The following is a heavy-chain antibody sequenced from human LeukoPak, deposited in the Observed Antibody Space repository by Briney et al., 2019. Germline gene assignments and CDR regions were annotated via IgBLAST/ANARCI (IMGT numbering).Heavy chain of an antibody. J-gene: IGHJ4*02. Sequence: AGGSLRLSCAASGFTFSNYSMNWVRQAPGKGLEWVSSISSSSSYIYYADSVKGRFTISRDNAKNSLYLQMNSLRAEDTAVYYCARDVYGGFLRLDYWGQGTLVTVSS. D-gene: IGHD4/OR15-4a*01. CDR3: ARDVYGGFLRLDY. CDR2: ISSSSSYI. V-gene: IGHV3-21*01. CDR1: GFTFSNYS.